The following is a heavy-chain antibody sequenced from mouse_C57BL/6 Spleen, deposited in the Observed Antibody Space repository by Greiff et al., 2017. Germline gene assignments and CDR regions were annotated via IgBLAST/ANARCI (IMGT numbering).Heavy chain of an antibody. D-gene: IGHD1-1*01. Sequence: EVMLVESGGDLVKPGGSLKLSCAASGFTFSSYGMSWVRQTPDKRLEWVATISSGGSYTYYPDSVKGRFTISRDNAKNTLYLQMSSLKSEDTAMYYCARHADGSSTGYFDVWGTGTTVTVSS. J-gene: IGHJ1*03. CDR2: ISSGGSYT. CDR1: GFTFSSYG. V-gene: IGHV5-6*01. CDR3: ARHADGSSTGYFDV.